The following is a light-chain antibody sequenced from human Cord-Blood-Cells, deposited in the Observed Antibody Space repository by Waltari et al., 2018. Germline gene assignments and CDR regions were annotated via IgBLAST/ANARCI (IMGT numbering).Light chain of an antibody. J-gene: IGLJ1*01. V-gene: IGLV2-23*02. CDR2: EVS. CDR1: SSDVGSYNL. Sequence: QSALPQPASVSGSPGQSITISCTGTSSDVGSYNLVSWYQQHPGKAPKLMIYEVSKRPSGVSNCFSGSKSGNTASLTISGLQAEDEADYYCCSYAGSSTYVFGTGTKVTVL. CDR3: CSYAGSSTYV.